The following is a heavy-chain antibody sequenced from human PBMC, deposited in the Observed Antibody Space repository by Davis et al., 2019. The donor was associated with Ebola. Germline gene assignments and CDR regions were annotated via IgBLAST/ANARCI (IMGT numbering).Heavy chain of an antibody. V-gene: IGHV1-18*01. CDR1: GYTFTSYD. CDR2: ISAYNGNT. D-gene: IGHD2-2*01. J-gene: IGHJ6*03. CDR3: ARDRYCSSTSCLYYYYYYYMDV. Sequence: ASVKVSCKASGYTFTSYDISWVRQAPGQGLEWMGWISAYNGNTNYAQRLQGRVIMTTDTSTSTAYMELRSLRSDDTAVYYCARDRYCSSTSCLYYYYYYYMDVWGKGTTVTVSS.